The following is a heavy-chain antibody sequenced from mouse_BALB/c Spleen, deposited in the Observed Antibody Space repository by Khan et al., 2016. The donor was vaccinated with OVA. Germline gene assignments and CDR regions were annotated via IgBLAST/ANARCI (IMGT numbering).Heavy chain of an antibody. Sequence: QVRLQQSGAELARPGASVKMSCKASGYTFTTYTMHWVKQRPGQGLEWIGYINPSNGYTNYNQKFKDKSTLTADKSSSTAYMQLSSLTSDYSAVYYCAREGAYYRSDGWFSYWGQGTLVTGSA. D-gene: IGHD2-14*01. V-gene: IGHV1-4*01. CDR3: AREGAYYRSDGWFSY. J-gene: IGHJ3*01. CDR1: GYTFTTYT. CDR2: INPSNGYT.